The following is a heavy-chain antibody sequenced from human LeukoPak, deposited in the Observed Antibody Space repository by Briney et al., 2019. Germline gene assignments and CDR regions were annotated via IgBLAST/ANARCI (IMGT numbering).Heavy chain of an antibody. Sequence: GGSLRLSCAASGFTFSQYWMSWVRQAPGKGLEWVANIKHDGSEKQDGSEKNYVDSVKGRFTISRDNAKNSLYLQMNSLRAEDTAVYYYARSGRGVDSCYFCMDVWGKGTTVTVSS. V-gene: IGHV3-7*01. D-gene: IGHD3-10*01. CDR3: ARSGRGVDSCYFCMDV. CDR1: GFTFSQYW. J-gene: IGHJ6*03. CDR2: IKHDGSEKQDGSEK.